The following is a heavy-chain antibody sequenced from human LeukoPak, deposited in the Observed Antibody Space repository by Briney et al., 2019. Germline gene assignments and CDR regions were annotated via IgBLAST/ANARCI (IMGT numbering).Heavy chain of an antibody. D-gene: IGHD1/OR15-1a*01. CDR3: AFNNNFKY. CDR2: IKYDGSEK. V-gene: IGHV3-7*01. CDR1: GLSFSGQW. J-gene: IGHJ4*02. Sequence: GGSLRLSCTASGLSFSGQWMNWVRHSPGQGLEWVANIKYDGSEKYYVGSVKGRFTISREDAKNSLSLQMDSVRPEDTAVYYCAFNNNFKYWGQGTLVIVSS.